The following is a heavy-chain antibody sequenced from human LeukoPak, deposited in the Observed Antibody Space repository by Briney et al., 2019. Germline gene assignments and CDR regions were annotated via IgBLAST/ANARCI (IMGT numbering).Heavy chain of an antibody. V-gene: IGHV4-59*01. CDR1: GGAIGSYY. D-gene: IGHD6-13*01. CDR3: ARLYSSSWVDY. CDR2: IYYSGST. Sequence: SETLSLTCNVSGGAIGSYYWSWIRQPPGKGLEWIGYIYYSGSTNYNPSLKSRVTISVDTSKNQFSLKLSSVTAADTAVYYCARLYSSSWVDYWGQGTLVTVSS. J-gene: IGHJ4*02.